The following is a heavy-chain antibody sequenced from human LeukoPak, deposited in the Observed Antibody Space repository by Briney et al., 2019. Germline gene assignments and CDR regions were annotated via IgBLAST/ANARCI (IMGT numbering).Heavy chain of an antibody. CDR3: ARVCGGYSSSWYVCPADDFDY. CDR2: ISAYNGNT. J-gene: IGHJ4*02. Sequence: ASAKVSCKASGYTFTSYGISWVRQAPGQGLEWMGWISAYNGNTSYAQKLQGRVTMTTDTSTSTAYMELRSLRSDDTAVYYCARVCGGYSSSWYVCPADDFDYWGQGTLVTVSS. CDR1: GYTFTSYG. D-gene: IGHD6-13*01. V-gene: IGHV1-18*01.